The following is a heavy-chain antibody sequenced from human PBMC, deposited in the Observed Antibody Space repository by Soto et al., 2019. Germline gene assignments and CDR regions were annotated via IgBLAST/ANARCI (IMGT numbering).Heavy chain of an antibody. Sequence: TSETLSLTCTVSGGSISSSSYYWGWIRQPPGKGLEWIGSIYYSGSTYYNPSLKSRVTISVDTSKNQFSLKLSSVTAADTAVYYCASSIAAAGNGNFFDYWGQGTLVTVSS. CDR1: GGSISSSSYY. CDR3: ASSIAAAGNGNFFDY. V-gene: IGHV4-39*01. CDR2: IYYSGST. J-gene: IGHJ4*02. D-gene: IGHD6-13*01.